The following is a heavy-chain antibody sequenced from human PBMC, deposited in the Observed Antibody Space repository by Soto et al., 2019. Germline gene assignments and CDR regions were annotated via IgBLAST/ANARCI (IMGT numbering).Heavy chain of an antibody. Sequence: PGESLKISCEGSGYSFTSYWISWVRQMPGKGLEWMGKIDPSDSYTNYSPSFQGHVTISADKSISTAYLQWSSLKASDTAMYYCATSPGIAVADHYYYYGMDVWGQGTTVTVSS. CDR1: GYSFTSYW. D-gene: IGHD6-19*01. V-gene: IGHV5-10-1*01. J-gene: IGHJ6*02. CDR3: ATSPGIAVADHYYYYGMDV. CDR2: IDPSDSYT.